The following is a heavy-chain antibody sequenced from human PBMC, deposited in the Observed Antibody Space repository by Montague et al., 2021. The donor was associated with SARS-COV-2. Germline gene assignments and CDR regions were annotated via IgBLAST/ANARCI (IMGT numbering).Heavy chain of an antibody. CDR3: TLAMCSGFWPV. D-gene: IGHD6-19*01. CDR1: GGSFIPYA. J-gene: IGHJ6*02. Sequence: SETLSLTCAVSGGSFIPYAWTWMRQPPGKGLEWIGENNLKGITNXNPSLKSRVTISGDTSKRQFSLKLKTVTAADTAVYYCTLAMCSGFWPVWGQGTMVIVSS. V-gene: IGHV4-34*01. CDR2: NNLKGIT.